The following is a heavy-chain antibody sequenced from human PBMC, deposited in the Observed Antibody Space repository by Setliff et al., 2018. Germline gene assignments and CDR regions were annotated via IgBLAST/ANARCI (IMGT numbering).Heavy chain of an antibody. V-gene: IGHV4-39*07. D-gene: IGHD3-22*01. CDR3: ARGAGWCCDSSGYYYDY. J-gene: IGHJ4*02. CDR2: IYTSGST. Sequence: SETLSLTCTVSGGSIGSSSYYWGWIRQPPGKGLEWIGRIYTSGSTNYNPSLKSRVTISVDTSKNQFSLKLSSVTAADTAVYYCARGAGWCCDSSGYYYDYWGQGTLVTVSS. CDR1: GGSIGSSSYY.